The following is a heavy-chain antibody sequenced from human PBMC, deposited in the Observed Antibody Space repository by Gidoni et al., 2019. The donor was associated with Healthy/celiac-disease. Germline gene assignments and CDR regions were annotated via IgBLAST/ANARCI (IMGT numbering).Heavy chain of an antibody. V-gene: IGHV4-34*01. CDR3: AATYYYDSSGYSSRFDY. CDR1: GWSFSGYY. CDR2: INHSGST. D-gene: IGHD3-22*01. J-gene: IGHJ4*02. Sequence: QVQLQQWGAGLLKPSETLSLTPAVYGWSFSGYYWSWIRQPPGKGLEWIGEINHSGSTNYNPSLKSRVTISVDTSKNQFSLKLSSVTAADTAVYYCAATYYYDSSGYSSRFDYWGQGTLVTVSS.